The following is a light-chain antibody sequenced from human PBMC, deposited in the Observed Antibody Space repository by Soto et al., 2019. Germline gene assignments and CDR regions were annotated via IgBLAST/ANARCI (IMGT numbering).Light chain of an antibody. V-gene: IGLV2-14*03. CDR1: SSDVGGYNY. J-gene: IGLJ3*02. CDR3: TSFTSSNTWV. Sequence: QSVLTQPASVSGSPGQSITISCTGTSSDVGGYNYVSWFQQHPGKAPKLKIYEVSNRPSGVSNRFSGSKSGYTASLTISEPQAEDEADYYCTSFTSSNTWVFGGGTKVTVL. CDR2: EVS.